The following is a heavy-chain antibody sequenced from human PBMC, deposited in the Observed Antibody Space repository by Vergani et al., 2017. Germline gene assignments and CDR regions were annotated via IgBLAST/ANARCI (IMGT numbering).Heavy chain of an antibody. Sequence: QVQLVESGGGVVQPGRSLRLSCAASGFTFSSYGMHWVRQAPGKGLEWVAVIWYDGSNKYYADSVKGRFTISRDNSKNTLYLQMNSLRAEDTAVYYCARDGLGYCSSTSCISYNWFDPWGKGTLVTVSS. CDR3: ARDGLGYCSSTSCISYNWFDP. V-gene: IGHV3-33*01. CDR2: IWYDGSNK. CDR1: GFTFSSYG. D-gene: IGHD2-2*01. J-gene: IGHJ5*02.